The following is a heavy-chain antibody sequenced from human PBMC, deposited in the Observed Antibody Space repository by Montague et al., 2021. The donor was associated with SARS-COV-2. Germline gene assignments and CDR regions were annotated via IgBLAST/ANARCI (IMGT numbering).Heavy chain of an antibody. Sequence: SETLSLTCTVSGGSISSSSYYWGWISQPPGKRLEWIGRIYYSGSTYYNPSLKSRVTISVDTSKNQFSLKLSSVTAADTAAYYCARFPTSYYYDSKAAPATPDAFDIWGQGTMVTVSS. V-gene: IGHV4-39*01. CDR2: IYYSGST. CDR1: GGSISSSSYY. J-gene: IGHJ3*02. CDR3: ARFPTSYYYDSKAAPATPDAFDI. D-gene: IGHD3-22*01.